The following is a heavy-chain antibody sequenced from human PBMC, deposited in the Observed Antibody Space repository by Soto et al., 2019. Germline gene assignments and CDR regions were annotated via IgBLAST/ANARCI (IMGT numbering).Heavy chain of an antibody. J-gene: IGHJ4*02. CDR3: ARGGIGYSSSRRAYYLDY. CDR1: GFTFSSYS. V-gene: IGHV3-48*01. D-gene: IGHD6-13*01. CDR2: ISSSSSTI. Sequence: EVQLVESGGGLVQPGGSLRLSCAASGFTFSSYSMNWVRQAPGKGLEWVSYISSSSSTIYYADSVKGRFTISRDNAKNSLYLQMNSLRAEDTAVYYCARGGIGYSSSRRAYYLDYWGQGTLVTVSS.